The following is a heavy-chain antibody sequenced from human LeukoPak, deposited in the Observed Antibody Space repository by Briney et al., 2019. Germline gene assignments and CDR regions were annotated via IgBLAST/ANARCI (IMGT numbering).Heavy chain of an antibody. Sequence: SETLSLTCTVSGDSISSGDFYWSRIRQPPGKGLEWIGYIYYSGSTSYNPSLKSRVAISVDTSKNQFSLKLSSVTAADTAVYYCARHYYAVNYWGQGTLVTVSS. CDR3: ARHYYAVNY. CDR1: GDSISSGDFY. D-gene: IGHD3-3*01. V-gene: IGHV4-30-4*01. J-gene: IGHJ4*02. CDR2: IYYSGST.